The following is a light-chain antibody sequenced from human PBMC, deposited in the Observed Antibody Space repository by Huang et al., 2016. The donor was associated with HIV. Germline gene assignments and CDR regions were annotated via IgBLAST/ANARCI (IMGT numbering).Light chain of an antibody. Sequence: ENLMTQSPSTRSVSPGESATLSCRASPSVFKNMAWYQQTPGQAPNLLIYGSSTRASGIPARFSGSGSGTDFTLTISSLQSEDFAVYYCQQYNTSPRTFGQGTKVEV. V-gene: IGKV3-15*01. CDR2: GSS. CDR3: QQYNTSPRT. CDR1: PSVFKN. J-gene: IGKJ1*01.